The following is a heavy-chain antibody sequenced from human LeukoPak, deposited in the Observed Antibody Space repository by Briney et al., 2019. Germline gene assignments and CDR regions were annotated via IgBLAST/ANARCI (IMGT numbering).Heavy chain of an antibody. CDR2: FSSDGATT. Sequence: PGGSLRLSCAASGFTFSTYPMHWVRQAPGKGLEYVSGFSSDGATTYYADSVRGRFTVSRDNSKNTLFLQMGSLRPEDMAVYYCARDSSRPSGMPGRPAFDIWGQGTMVTVSS. CDR1: GFTFSTYP. J-gene: IGHJ3*02. CDR3: ARDSSRPSGMPGRPAFDI. D-gene: IGHD2-2*01. V-gene: IGHV3-64*02.